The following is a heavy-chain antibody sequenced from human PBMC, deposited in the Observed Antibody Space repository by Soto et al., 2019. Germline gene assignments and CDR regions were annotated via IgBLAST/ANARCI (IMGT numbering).Heavy chain of an antibody. CDR1: GGTFSSYA. J-gene: IGHJ5*02. CDR3: AREEQQLVGWFDP. D-gene: IGHD6-13*01. CDR2: IIPIFGTA. Sequence: ASVKVSCKASGGTFSSYAISWVRQAPGQGLEWMGGIIPIFGTANYAQKFQGRVTITADESTSTAYMELSSLRSEDTAVYYCAREEQQLVGWFDPWGQGTLVTVSS. V-gene: IGHV1-69*13.